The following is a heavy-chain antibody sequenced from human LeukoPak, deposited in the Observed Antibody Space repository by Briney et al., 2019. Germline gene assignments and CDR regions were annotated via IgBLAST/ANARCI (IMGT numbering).Heavy chain of an antibody. D-gene: IGHD6-13*01. CDR1: GYTFTSYG. CDR2: INPNSGGT. J-gene: IGHJ4*02. CDR3: ASEFRQQLPRGIFDY. V-gene: IGHV1-2*02. Sequence: ASVKVSCKASGYTFTSYGISWVRQAPGQGLEWMGWINPNSGGTNYAQKFQGRVTMTRDTSISTAYMELSRLRSDDTAVYYCASEFRQQLPRGIFDYWGQGTLVTVSS.